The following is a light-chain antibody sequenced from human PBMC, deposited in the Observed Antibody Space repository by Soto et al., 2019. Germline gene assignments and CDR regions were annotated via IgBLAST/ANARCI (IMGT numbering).Light chain of an antibody. J-gene: IGKJ3*01. CDR1: QSLLQGNGYNY. CDR3: MQALQTPCT. CDR2: LGS. V-gene: IGKV2-28*01. Sequence: DIVMTQSPLSLPVTPGEPASISCRSSQSLLQGNGYNYLGWYLQKPGQSPQLLIYLGSNRASGVPDRFSGSGSGTDFTLKISRVEAEDVGVYYCMQALQTPCTFGPGTKVDI.